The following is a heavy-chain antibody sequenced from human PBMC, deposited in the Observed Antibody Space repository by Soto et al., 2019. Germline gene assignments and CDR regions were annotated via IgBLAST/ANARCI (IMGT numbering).Heavy chain of an antibody. CDR2: INPSGGST. Sequence: SVKVSCKASGYTFTSYYMHWVRQAPGQGLEWMGIINPSGGSTSYAQKFQGRVTMTRDTSTSTVYMELSSLRSEDTAVYYCARNVDYFYDIRSLGLDVWGQGTLLTVSS. D-gene: IGHD3-22*01. J-gene: IGHJ4*02. CDR3: ARNVDYFYDIRSLGLDV. V-gene: IGHV1-46*01. CDR1: GYTFTSYY.